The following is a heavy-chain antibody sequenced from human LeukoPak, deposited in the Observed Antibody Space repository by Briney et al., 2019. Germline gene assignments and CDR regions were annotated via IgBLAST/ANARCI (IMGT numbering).Heavy chain of an antibody. CDR2: IYTSGST. Sequence: SSETLSLTCTVSGGSISSYYWSWIRQPAGKGLEWIGRIYTSGSTNYNPSLKSRVTMSVDTSKNRFSLKLSSVTAADTAVYYCARESGHYDFWSGSHFDYWGQGTLVTVSS. J-gene: IGHJ4*02. V-gene: IGHV4-4*07. D-gene: IGHD3-3*01. CDR3: ARESGHYDFWSGSHFDY. CDR1: GGSISSYY.